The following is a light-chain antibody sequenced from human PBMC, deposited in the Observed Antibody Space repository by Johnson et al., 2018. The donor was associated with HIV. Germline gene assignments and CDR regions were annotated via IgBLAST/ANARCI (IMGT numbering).Light chain of an antibody. CDR1: SSNIGNNY. CDR2: ENT. V-gene: IGLV1-51*02. J-gene: IGLJ1*01. Sequence: QSVLTQPPSVSAAPGQKVTISCSGSSSNIGNNYVSWYQQLPGTAPKLLIYENTKRPSGIPDRFSGSKSGTSATLGITGLQTGDEADYYCGTWDSSLGAWVFGTGTKVTVL. CDR3: GTWDSSLGAWV.